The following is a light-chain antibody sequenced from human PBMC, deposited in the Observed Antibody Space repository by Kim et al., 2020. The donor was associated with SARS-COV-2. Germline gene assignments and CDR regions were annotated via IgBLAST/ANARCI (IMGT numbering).Light chain of an antibody. V-gene: IGLV3-21*04. CDR3: QVWDSSDDHRVV. Sequence: SYELTQPPSVSVAPGKTARITCGGTSIGSKSVHWYQQKPGQAPVLVISYDSVRPSGIPERFSGSNSGNTATVTISRVEAGDEANYYCQVWDSSDDHRVVFGGVTQLTVL. CDR2: YDS. CDR1: SIGSKS. J-gene: IGLJ2*01.